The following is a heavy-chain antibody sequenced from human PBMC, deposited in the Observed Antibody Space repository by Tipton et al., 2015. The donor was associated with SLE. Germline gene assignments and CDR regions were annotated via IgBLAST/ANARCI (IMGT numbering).Heavy chain of an antibody. CDR2: IDPTDSDT. CDR3: ACAPVGNGFDA. CDR1: GYSFTGNW. J-gene: IGHJ5*02. D-gene: IGHD2-21*01. V-gene: IGHV5-51*03. Sequence: GAEVKKPGESLKISCQGSGYSFTGNWIGWVRQMPGKGLEWMGIIDPTDSDTRFGPSFQGQVTISADKSISTAYLQWSSLKASYTAMYYCACAPVGNGFDAWGQGTLVTVSS.